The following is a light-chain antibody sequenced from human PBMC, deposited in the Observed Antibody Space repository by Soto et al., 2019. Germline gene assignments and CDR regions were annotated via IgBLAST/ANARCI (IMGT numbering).Light chain of an antibody. Sequence: EIVLMQSPGTLSLSAGERATLSCRASQTISSNYLAWYQQKPGQAPRLLIFGASYRATGIPDRFSGSGSGKDFTLTISRLEPEDFAVYYCQQYRSSPPEFTFGPGTKVDIK. V-gene: IGKV3-20*01. CDR1: QTISSNY. CDR2: GAS. CDR3: QQYRSSPPEFT. J-gene: IGKJ3*01.